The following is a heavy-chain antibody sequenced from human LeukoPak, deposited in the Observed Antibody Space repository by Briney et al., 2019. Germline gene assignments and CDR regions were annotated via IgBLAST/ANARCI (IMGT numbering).Heavy chain of an antibody. J-gene: IGHJ4*02. V-gene: IGHV3-23*01. D-gene: IGHD3-16*02. CDR2: ISGSGTST. CDR3: AKDEAVWGSYLDY. CDR1: GFTFSSYA. Sequence: PGGSLRLSCAASGFTFSSYAMSWVRQAPGKGLEWVSVISGSGTSTYYADSVKGRFTISRDNSKNTPYLQMNSLRAEDTAVYYCAKDEAVWGSYLDYWGQGTLVTVSS.